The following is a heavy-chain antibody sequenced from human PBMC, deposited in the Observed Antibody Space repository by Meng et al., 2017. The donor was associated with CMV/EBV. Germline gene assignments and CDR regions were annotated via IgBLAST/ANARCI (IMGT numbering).Heavy chain of an antibody. CDR3: ARHGMWLIRNAY. D-gene: IGHD2-21*01. V-gene: IGHV4-39*07. CDR2: IYYSKST. J-gene: IGHJ4*02. CDR1: GASINRAQNL. Sequence: CGPELGKPTEILYPTCAVSGASINRAQNLCVWIRQPPGMGLEWIVSIYYSKSTYYHPSLKSRVTIAVDTSKNQFSLRLSSVTAADTAVYYCARHGMWLIRNAYWGQGTLVTVSS.